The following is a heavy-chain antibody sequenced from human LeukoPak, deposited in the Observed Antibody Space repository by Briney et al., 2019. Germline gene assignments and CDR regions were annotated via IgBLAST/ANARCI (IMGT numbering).Heavy chain of an antibody. J-gene: IGHJ4*02. CDR1: GFTFSSYA. Sequence: NAGGSLRLSCAASGFTFSSYAMSWIRQPPGKGLEWIGYIYYSGSTNYNPSLKSRVTISVDTSKNQFSLKLSSVTAADTAVYYCARRGYSGYDHFYYFDYWGQGTLVTVSS. CDR2: IYYSGST. D-gene: IGHD5-12*01. V-gene: IGHV4-59*01. CDR3: ARRGYSGYDHFYYFDY.